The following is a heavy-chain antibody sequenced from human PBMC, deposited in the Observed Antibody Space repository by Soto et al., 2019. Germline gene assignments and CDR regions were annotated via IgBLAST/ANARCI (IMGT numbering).Heavy chain of an antibody. Sequence: ASVKVSCKASGVTFSNYGRNWVRQAPGQGLEWMGWVSANNGHTNYAQNLQGRVSMTTDTSTSTAYMELTGLTFDDTAVYYCARDIESVTAKHFLYYYAIDVWG. CDR2: VSANNGHT. J-gene: IGHJ6*02. CDR1: GVTFSNYG. CDR3: ARDIESVTAKHFLYYYAIDV. D-gene: IGHD2-8*01. V-gene: IGHV1-18*01.